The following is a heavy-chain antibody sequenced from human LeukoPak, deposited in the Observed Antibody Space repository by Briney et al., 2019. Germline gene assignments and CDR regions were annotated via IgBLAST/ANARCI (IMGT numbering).Heavy chain of an antibody. CDR1: GFTFSSYG. V-gene: IGHV3-33*03. D-gene: IGHD5-18*01. CDR3: AKDLGGLHGYSYGPLDY. Sequence: QPGRSLSLSCAASGFTFSSYGMRWVRQAPGKGLEWVAVIWYDGSNKYYADSVKGRFTISRDNAKNSPYLQMNSLRAEDTALYYCAKDLGGLHGYSYGPLDYWGQGTLVTVSS. J-gene: IGHJ4*02. CDR2: IWYDGSNK.